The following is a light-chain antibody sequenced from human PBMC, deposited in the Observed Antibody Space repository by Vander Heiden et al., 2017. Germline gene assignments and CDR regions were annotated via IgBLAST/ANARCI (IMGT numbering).Light chain of an antibody. V-gene: IGKV1-5*03. CDR3: QQYNSYPRT. CDR2: KAS. J-gene: IGKJ1*01. Sequence: DIQLTQSPSTRSASVGDRVTITCRASQSISSWLAWYQQKPEKAPKLLIYKASSSESGVPSRFSGSGSGTEFTLTISSLQPDDFATYYCQQYNSYPRTFGQGTKVEIK. CDR1: QSISSW.